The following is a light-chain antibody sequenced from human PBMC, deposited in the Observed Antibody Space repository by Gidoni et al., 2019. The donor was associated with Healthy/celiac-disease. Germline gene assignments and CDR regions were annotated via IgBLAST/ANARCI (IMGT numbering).Light chain of an antibody. Sequence: EIVLTQSPATLSLSPGERATLSCRASQSVSSYLAWYQQKPGQAPRLLIYDASNRATGIPARFSGSGSGTDFTRTISSLEPEDFAVYYCLQRSNWPPTFGGGTKVEIK. CDR3: LQRSNWPPT. CDR1: QSVSSY. V-gene: IGKV3-11*01. CDR2: DAS. J-gene: IGKJ4*01.